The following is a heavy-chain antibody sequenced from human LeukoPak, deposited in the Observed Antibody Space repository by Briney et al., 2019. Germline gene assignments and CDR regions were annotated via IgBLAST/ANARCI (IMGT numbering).Heavy chain of an antibody. CDR2: IGSDGSGT. Sequence: GGSLRLSCAASGFTLSDYWMHWVRQAPGKGLMWVARIGSDGSGTTYADPVKGRFTISRDNSKNTLYLQMNSLRAEDAAVYHCTRVQAGRSGLMDVGGGGTTVTVPS. CDR3: TRVQAGRSGLMDV. J-gene: IGHJ6*04. D-gene: IGHD2-8*02. CDR1: GFTLSDYW. V-gene: IGHV3-74*03.